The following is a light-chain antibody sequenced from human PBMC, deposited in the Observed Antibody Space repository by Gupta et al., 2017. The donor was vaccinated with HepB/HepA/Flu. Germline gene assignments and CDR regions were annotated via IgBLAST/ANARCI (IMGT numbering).Light chain of an antibody. J-gene: IGKJ2*01. CDR2: GTS. V-gene: IGKV3-15*01. CDR1: QSVASN. CDR3: QQYDKWPFT. Sequence: EIAMTKSLATLSVSPGERATLSCRASQSVASNLGWYQQKPGQAPRLLIYGTSTRATGIPARFSGSGSGTEFTLTISSLQSEDFAVYHCQQYDKWPFTFGQGTKLEIK.